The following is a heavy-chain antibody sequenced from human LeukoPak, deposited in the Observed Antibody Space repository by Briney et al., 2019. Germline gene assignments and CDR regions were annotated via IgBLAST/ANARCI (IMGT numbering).Heavy chain of an antibody. Sequence: GGSLRLSCAASGFTFSSYGMHWVRQAPGKGLEWVAFIRYDGSNKYYADSVKGRFTVSRDNSKNTLYLQMNSLRAEDTAVYYCAKDLDLYSGSYYFDYWGQGTLVTVSS. CDR3: AKDLDLYSGSYYFDY. CDR1: GFTFSSYG. V-gene: IGHV3-30*02. J-gene: IGHJ4*02. D-gene: IGHD1-26*01. CDR2: IRYDGSNK.